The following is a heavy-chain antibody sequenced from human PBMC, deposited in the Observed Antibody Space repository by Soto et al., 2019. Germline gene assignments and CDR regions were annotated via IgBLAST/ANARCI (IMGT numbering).Heavy chain of an antibody. Sequence: EVQVLESGGDLVEPGGSLRLSCAASGFSFTTFDMSWVRQAPGKGLEWVSVILGRDDTTYYADSVKGRFTISRDTFKNTLHLQMNSLRVEDTALYFCTKGAWLDYWGQGTLVTVSS. D-gene: IGHD5-12*01. CDR1: GFSFTTFD. CDR3: TKGAWLDY. V-gene: IGHV3-23*01. J-gene: IGHJ4*02. CDR2: ILGRDDTT.